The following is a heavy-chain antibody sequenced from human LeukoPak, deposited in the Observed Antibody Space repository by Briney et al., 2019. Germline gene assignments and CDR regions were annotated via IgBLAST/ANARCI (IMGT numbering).Heavy chain of an antibody. D-gene: IGHD6-13*01. Sequence: ASVKVSCKASGYTFTSYDINWVRQATGQGLEWMGWMNPNSGNTGYAQKFQGRVTMTRNTSISTAYMELSSPRSEGTAVYYCARGGRAIKQQLEGNWFDPWGRGTLVTVSS. J-gene: IGHJ5*02. CDR2: MNPNSGNT. CDR3: ARGGRAIKQQLEGNWFDP. CDR1: GYTFTSYD. V-gene: IGHV1-8*01.